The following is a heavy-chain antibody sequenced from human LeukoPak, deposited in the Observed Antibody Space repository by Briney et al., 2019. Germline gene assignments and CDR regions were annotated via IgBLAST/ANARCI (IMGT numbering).Heavy chain of an antibody. Sequence: KSGGPLRLSCAACGCTFSSYRMNWVGQAAGKELGWGSSISSSSSYIYYADSVKGRFTISRDNAKNSLYLQMNSLRAEDTAVYYCARDPRRPMTKWYFDPWGRGTLVTVSS. CDR1: GCTFSSYR. V-gene: IGHV3-21*01. CDR2: ISSSSSYI. D-gene: IGHD4-17*01. CDR3: ARDPRRPMTKWYFDP. J-gene: IGHJ2*01.